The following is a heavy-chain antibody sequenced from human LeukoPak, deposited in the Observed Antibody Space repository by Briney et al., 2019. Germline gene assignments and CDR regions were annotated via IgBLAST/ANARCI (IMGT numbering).Heavy chain of an antibody. CDR1: GFTFSSYW. CDR2: TNSDGSST. CDR3: ARDGDSSLFDY. V-gene: IGHV3-74*01. Sequence: GGSLRLSCAASGFTFSSYWMHWVRQAPGKGLVWVSRTNSDGSSTSYADSVKGRFTISRDNAKNTLYLQMNSLRAEDTAVYYCARDGDSSLFDYWGQGTLVTVSS. D-gene: IGHD6-13*01. J-gene: IGHJ4*02.